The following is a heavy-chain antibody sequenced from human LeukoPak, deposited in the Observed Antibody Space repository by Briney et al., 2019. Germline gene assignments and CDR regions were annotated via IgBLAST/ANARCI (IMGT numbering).Heavy chain of an antibody. J-gene: IGHJ4*02. CDR3: ARDLYGGTSATFDY. Sequence: ASVKVSCKASGYTFTGYYMHWVRQAPGQGLEWMGWSNPNSGGTYYAQKFQGRVTMTSDTSISSAYMELSRLRSDDRAVYYCARDLYGGTSATFDYWGRGTLVTVSS. CDR2: SNPNSGGT. D-gene: IGHD4-23*01. V-gene: IGHV1-2*02. CDR1: GYTFTGYY.